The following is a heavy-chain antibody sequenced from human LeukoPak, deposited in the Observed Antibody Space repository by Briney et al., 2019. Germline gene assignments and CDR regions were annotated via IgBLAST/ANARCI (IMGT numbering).Heavy chain of an antibody. Sequence: ASVKVSCKASGGTFSSYAISWVRQAPGQGLAWMGGIFPIFGRANYAQKFQGRVTITADESTSTAYMELSSLRSEDTAVYYCAREWGHDSSGYYYGYWGQGTLVTVSS. V-gene: IGHV1-69*13. D-gene: IGHD3-22*01. CDR3: AREWGHDSSGYYYGY. CDR1: GGTFSSYA. J-gene: IGHJ4*02. CDR2: IFPIFGRA.